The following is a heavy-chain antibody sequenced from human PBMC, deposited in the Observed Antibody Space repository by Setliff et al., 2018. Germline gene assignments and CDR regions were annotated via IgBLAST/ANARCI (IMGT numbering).Heavy chain of an antibody. J-gene: IGHJ4*02. D-gene: IGHD2-15*01. Sequence: GASVKVSCKASGDSFNNYAISWVRQAPGQGLEWMGGTIPLFGTTDYAQKFHGRVTSITDESTSTAYMELSSLTSEDTAVYYCATGPDIGEFGGNYFNYWGQGTLVTVSS. CDR2: TIPLFGTT. V-gene: IGHV1-69*05. CDR3: ATGPDIGEFGGNYFNY. CDR1: GDSFNNYA.